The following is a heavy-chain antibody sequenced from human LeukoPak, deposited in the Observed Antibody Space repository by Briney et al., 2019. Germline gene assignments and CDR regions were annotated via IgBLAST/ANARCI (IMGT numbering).Heavy chain of an antibody. CDR3: VREITMSGGFDP. V-gene: IGHV3-23*01. J-gene: IGHJ5*02. Sequence: PGGSLRLSCVGFGFSLSDYAMSWVRQAPGKGLEWVSAFSGGGGNTDYADSVKGRFIISRDKSKNTLYLQMTSLRVEDTAVYYCVREITMSGGFDPWGQGTLVTVSS. CDR1: GFSLSDYA. CDR2: FSGGGGNT. D-gene: IGHD3-10*02.